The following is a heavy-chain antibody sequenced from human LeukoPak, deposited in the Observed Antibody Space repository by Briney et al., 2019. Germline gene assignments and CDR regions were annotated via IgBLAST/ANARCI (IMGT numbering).Heavy chain of an antibody. V-gene: IGHV4-59*12. J-gene: IGHJ5*02. D-gene: IGHD3-10*01. CDR3: ARAGSRVLLWFGESSENWFDP. CDR2: IYHSGST. Sequence: SETLSLTCTVSGDSITTYYWSWIRQPPGKGLEWIGYIYHSGSTKYNPSLKSRVTISVDTSKNQFSLKLSSVTAADTAVYYCARAGSRVLLWFGESSENWFDPWGQGTLVTVSS. CDR1: GDSITTYY.